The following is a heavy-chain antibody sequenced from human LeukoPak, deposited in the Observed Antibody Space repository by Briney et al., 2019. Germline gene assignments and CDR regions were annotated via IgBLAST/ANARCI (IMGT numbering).Heavy chain of an antibody. CDR2: ISYDGSNK. D-gene: IGHD1-1*01. V-gene: IGHV3-30*03. Sequence: PGGSLRLSCAASGFTFSSYGMHWVRQAPGKGLEWVAVISYDGSNKYYADSVKGRFTISRDNSKNTLYLQMNSLRAEDTAVYYCARDREVGGNEAFDIWGQGTMVTVSS. CDR1: GFTFSSYG. CDR3: ARDREVGGNEAFDI. J-gene: IGHJ3*02.